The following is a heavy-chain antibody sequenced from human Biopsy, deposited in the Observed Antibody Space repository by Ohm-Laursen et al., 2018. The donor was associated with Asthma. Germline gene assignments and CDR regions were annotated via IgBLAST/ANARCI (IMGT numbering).Heavy chain of an antibody. CDR2: ISFDGSNK. Sequence: SLRLSCTASGFTFSNYGMHWVRQAPGKGLDWVAVISFDGSNKNYTDSVKGRFTISRDNSRNTLHLQMNSLRAEDTAVYYCAKDVFPGWELRRGPDYWGQGTLVTISS. J-gene: IGHJ4*02. CDR3: AKDVFPGWELRRGPDY. V-gene: IGHV3-30*18. D-gene: IGHD1-26*01. CDR1: GFTFSNYG.